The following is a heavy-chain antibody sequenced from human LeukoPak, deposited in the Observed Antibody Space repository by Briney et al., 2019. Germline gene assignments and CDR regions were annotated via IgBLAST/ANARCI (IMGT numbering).Heavy chain of an antibody. CDR1: GFTFSNYA. CDR3: AKDLSSSSSGKFVS. J-gene: IGHJ4*02. CDR2: IRDSGGST. V-gene: IGHV3-23*01. D-gene: IGHD6-6*01. Sequence: GGSLRLSCAASGFTFSNYAMSWVCQAPGKGLEWVSAIRDSGGSTDYTDSVKGRFTISRDNSKNTLYLQMNSLRAEDTAVYYCAKDLSSSSSGKFVSWGQGTLVTVSS.